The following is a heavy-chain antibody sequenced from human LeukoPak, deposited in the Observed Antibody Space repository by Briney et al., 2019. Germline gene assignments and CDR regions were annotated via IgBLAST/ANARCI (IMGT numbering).Heavy chain of an antibody. Sequence: PSETLSLTCTVSGGSINSYYWSWIRQPPGKGLEWIGYIYYSGSTNYNPSLMSRVTISVDTSKNQFSLKLSSVTAADTAVYFCARVTGYDWESSFDYWGQGTLVTVSS. CDR1: GGSINSYY. CDR3: ARVTGYDWESSFDY. V-gene: IGHV4-59*01. CDR2: IYYSGST. D-gene: IGHD5-12*01. J-gene: IGHJ4*02.